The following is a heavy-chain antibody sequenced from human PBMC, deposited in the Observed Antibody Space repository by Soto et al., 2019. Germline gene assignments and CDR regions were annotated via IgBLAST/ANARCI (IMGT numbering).Heavy chain of an antibody. CDR2: IDPSDSYT. Sequence: PGESLKISCKGSGYSFTSYWISWVRQMPGKGLEWMGRIDPSDSYTNYSPSFQGHVTISAGKSISTAYLQWSSLKASDTAMYYCARPKKWELHGGAFDIWGQGTMVTVSS. V-gene: IGHV5-10-1*01. D-gene: IGHD1-26*01. J-gene: IGHJ3*02. CDR3: ARPKKWELHGGAFDI. CDR1: GYSFTSYW.